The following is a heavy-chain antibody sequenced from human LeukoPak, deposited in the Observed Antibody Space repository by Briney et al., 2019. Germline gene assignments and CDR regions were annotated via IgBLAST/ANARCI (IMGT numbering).Heavy chain of an antibody. CDR1: GFTVSSNY. CDR2: IYSGGTT. V-gene: IGHV3-66*01. D-gene: IGHD1-1*01. J-gene: IGHJ3*02. CDR3: AKDFVGTLADAFDI. Sequence: GGSLRLSCAASGFTVSSNYMSWVRQAPGKGLEWVSVIYSGGTTYYADFVKGRFTISRDNSKNTLYLQMNSLRAEDTAVYYCAKDFVGTLADAFDIWGQGTMVTVSS.